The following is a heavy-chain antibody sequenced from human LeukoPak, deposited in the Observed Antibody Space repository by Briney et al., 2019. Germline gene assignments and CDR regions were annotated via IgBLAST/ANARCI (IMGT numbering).Heavy chain of an antibody. CDR2: IYYSGST. V-gene: IGHV4-39*07. J-gene: IGHJ5*02. CDR1: GGSISSSSYY. Sequence: SETLSLTCTASGGSISSSSYYWGWIRQPPGKGLEWIGSIYYSGSTYYNPSLKSRVTISVDTSKNQFSLKLSSVTAADTAVYYCARDFFRVPVLDWFDPWGQGTLVTVSS. D-gene: IGHD2-8*01. CDR3: ARDFFRVPVLDWFDP.